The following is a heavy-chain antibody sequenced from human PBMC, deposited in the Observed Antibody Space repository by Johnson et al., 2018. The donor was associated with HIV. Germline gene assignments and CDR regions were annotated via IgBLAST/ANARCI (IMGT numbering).Heavy chain of an antibody. D-gene: IGHD6-6*01. J-gene: IGHJ3*02. Sequence: QVQLVESGGGLIQPGGSLRLSCAASGFTFSDHWMYWVRQAPGKGLEWVAFIRYDGSNKYYADSVKGRFTISRDNSKNTLYLQMNSLRAGDTAVYYCAREGMYSSYQGSFDIWGQGTMVTVSS. CDR1: GFTFSDHW. CDR2: IRYDGSNK. V-gene: IGHV3-30*02. CDR3: AREGMYSSYQGSFDI.